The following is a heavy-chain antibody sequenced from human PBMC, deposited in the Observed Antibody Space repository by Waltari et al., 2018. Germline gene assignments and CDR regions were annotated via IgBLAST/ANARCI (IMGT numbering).Heavy chain of an antibody. CDR1: RFDVSTFE. D-gene: IGHD1-26*01. J-gene: IGHJ4*02. CDR2: ISSTGMTT. CDR3: ASFGGSYFFDH. Sequence: EAKLVESGGGLVQSGGCLRLSCAGCRFDVSTFEMNWVRQAPGKGLEWMSYISSTGMTTYYADSVKGRFTISRDNAKNSLYLQMNSLRAEDTAVYYCASFGGSYFFDHWGQGTLVTVSS. V-gene: IGHV3-48*03.